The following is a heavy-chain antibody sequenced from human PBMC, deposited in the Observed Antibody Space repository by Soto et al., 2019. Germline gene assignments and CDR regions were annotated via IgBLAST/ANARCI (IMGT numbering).Heavy chain of an antibody. CDR1: GGTFSSYA. D-gene: IGHD3-22*01. CDR2: IIPIFGTA. J-gene: IGHJ4*02. Sequence: SVKVSCKASGGTFSSYAISWVRQAPGQGLEWMGGIIPIFGTANYAQKFQGRVTITADESTSTAYMELSSLRSEDTAVYYCARDYYDSSGYLAEYYFDYWGQGTLVTVSS. CDR3: ARDYYDSSGYLAEYYFDY. V-gene: IGHV1-69*13.